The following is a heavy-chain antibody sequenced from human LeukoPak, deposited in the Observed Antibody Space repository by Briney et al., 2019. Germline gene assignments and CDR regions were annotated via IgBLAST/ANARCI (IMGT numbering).Heavy chain of an antibody. V-gene: IGHV3-30*15. CDR2: ISYDGSNK. Sequence: GRSLRLSCAASGFTFSSYAMHWVRQAPGKGLEWVAVISYDGSNKYYADSVKGRFTISRDNSKNTLYLQMSSLRAEDTAVYYCARDGRFYCSSTSCPSGWFDPWGQGTLVTVSS. J-gene: IGHJ5*02. CDR1: GFTFSSYA. D-gene: IGHD2-2*01. CDR3: ARDGRFYCSSTSCPSGWFDP.